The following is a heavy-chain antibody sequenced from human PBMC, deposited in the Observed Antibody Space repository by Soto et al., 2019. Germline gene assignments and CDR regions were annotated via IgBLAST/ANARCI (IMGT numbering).Heavy chain of an antibody. D-gene: IGHD2-15*01. Sequence: PGGSLRLSCAASGITFSTYAMSWVRRAPGQGLEWVSGISASGGSTYYADSVKGRFTISRDNSQSTLFLQMNNLRAEDTAIYHCVSVLRLCSGGRCQKRFDYWGQGTLVTVSS. CDR3: VSVLRLCSGGRCQKRFDY. J-gene: IGHJ4*02. CDR2: ISASGGST. CDR1: GITFSTYA. V-gene: IGHV3-23*01.